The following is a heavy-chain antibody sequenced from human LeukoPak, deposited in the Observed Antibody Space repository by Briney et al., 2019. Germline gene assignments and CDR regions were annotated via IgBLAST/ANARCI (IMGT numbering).Heavy chain of an antibody. D-gene: IGHD1-26*01. CDR2: IYYSGST. V-gene: IGHV4-39*01. CDR1: GGSISSSSYY. J-gene: IGHJ4*02. Sequence: TETLSLTCTVSGGSISSSSYYWGWIRQPPGKGLEWIGSIYYSGSTYYNPSLKSRVTISVDTPKNQFSLKLSSVTAADTAVYYCARIVGATLFDYWGQGTLVTVSS. CDR3: ARIVGATLFDY.